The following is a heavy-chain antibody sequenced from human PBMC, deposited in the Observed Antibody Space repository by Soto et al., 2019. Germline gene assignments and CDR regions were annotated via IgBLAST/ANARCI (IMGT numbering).Heavy chain of an antibody. D-gene: IGHD3-16*01. J-gene: IGHJ6*02. CDR3: ARGSFGPDYGMDV. V-gene: IGHV3-48*03. CDR1: GFTFSTYE. Sequence: VGSLRLSCAASGFTFSTYEFNWVRQAPGEGLEWVSYISTSGGITYYADSVKGRFTISRDNAKNSLYLQVNGLRAEDTAVYYCARGSFGPDYGMDVWGQGTTVTVSS. CDR2: ISTSGGIT.